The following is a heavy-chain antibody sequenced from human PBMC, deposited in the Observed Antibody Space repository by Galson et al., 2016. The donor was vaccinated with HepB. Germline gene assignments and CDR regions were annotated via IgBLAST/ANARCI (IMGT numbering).Heavy chain of an antibody. D-gene: IGHD5-18*01. J-gene: IGHJ4*02. CDR3: AREGYSYGYRYFDY. CDR1: GDSVSSNIAA. Sequence: CAISGDSVSSNIAAWNWIRQSPSRGLEWLGRTYCRSKCDNDYAVSVKSRITINPDTSKNQLSLQLTSVTPEDTAVYYCAREGYSYGYRYFDYWGQGTPVTVSS. V-gene: IGHV6-1*01. CDR2: TYCRSKCDN.